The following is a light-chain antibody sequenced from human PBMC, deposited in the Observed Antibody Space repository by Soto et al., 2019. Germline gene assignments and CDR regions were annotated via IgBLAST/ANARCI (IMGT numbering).Light chain of an antibody. J-gene: IGKJ1*01. CDR1: QSVSSY. Sequence: EIVLTQSPATLSLSPGERATLSCRASQSVSSYLAWYQQKPGQAPRLLIYDASNRATGIPARLSGSGSGTDFTLTISSLEPEDFAVYYCQQRSGWPLTWTFGQGTKVEIK. V-gene: IGKV3-11*01. CDR2: DAS. CDR3: QQRSGWPLTWT.